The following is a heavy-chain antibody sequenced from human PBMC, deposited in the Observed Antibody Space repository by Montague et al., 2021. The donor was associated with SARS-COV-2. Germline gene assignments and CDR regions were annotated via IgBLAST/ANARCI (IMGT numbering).Heavy chain of an antibody. D-gene: IGHD6-19*01. CDR2: VYYNGDT. CDR1: GGSTASHY. V-gene: IGHV4-59*08. J-gene: IGHJ3*01. Sequence: SETLSLTRTVSGGSTASHYWNWIRQSPGKRPEWIGYVYYNGDTKYNPSLQSRVTISIDTSENQFSLRLNSVTAADTAVYFCARGWALDPWGQGRLVTVSS. CDR3: ARGWALDP.